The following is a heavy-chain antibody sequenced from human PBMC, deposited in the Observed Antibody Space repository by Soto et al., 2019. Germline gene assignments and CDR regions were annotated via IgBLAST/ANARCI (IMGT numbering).Heavy chain of an antibody. CDR3: ARTPNLGIAVAALPDY. J-gene: IGHJ4*02. V-gene: IGHV4-59*01. CDR1: GGPISGYY. CDR2: IYYSGST. Sequence: PWETLSLTCTVSGGPISGYYWSWIGQPPGKGLEWIGYIYYSGSTNYNPSLKSRVTISVDTSKNQFSLKLSSVTAADTAVYYCARTPNLGIAVAALPDYWGQGTLVTVSP. D-gene: IGHD6-19*01.